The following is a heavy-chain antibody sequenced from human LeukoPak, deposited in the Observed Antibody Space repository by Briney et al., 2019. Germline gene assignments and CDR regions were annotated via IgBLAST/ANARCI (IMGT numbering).Heavy chain of an antibody. J-gene: IGHJ4*02. CDR3: ARETVYYGSVSHDY. CDR2: VYDSGRT. CDR1: GGSISSYY. D-gene: IGHD3-10*01. V-gene: IGHV4-4*07. Sequence: SETLSLTCTVPGGSISSYYWTWIRQPAGKGLGWIGRVYDSGRTNYTLSLKSRLTMSLAASNNMLSLMLNSVTGAHTAVSFCARETVYYGSVSHDYWGQGTLVTVSS.